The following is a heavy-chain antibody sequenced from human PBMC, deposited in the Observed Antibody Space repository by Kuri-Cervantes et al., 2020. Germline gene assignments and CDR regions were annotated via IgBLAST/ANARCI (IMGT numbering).Heavy chain of an antibody. J-gene: IGHJ4*02. V-gene: IGHV3-23*01. CDR3: ARDGWQWLVEYYFDY. Sequence: GGSLRLSCTASGFILSSYAMTWVRQAPGKGLEWVSTISRSGGTTYYADSVKGRFTISRDNSKNTLYLQMNSLRAEDTAVYYCARDGWQWLVEYYFDYWGQGTLVTVSS. CDR2: ISRSGGTT. CDR1: GFILSSYA. D-gene: IGHD6-19*01.